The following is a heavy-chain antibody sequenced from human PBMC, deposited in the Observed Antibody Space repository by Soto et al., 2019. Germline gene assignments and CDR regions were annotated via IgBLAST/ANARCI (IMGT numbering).Heavy chain of an antibody. J-gene: IGHJ3*02. D-gene: IGHD2-21*02. CDR1: GFTFSNAW. Sequence: GGSLRLSCAASGFTFSNAWMTWVRQAPGKGLEWVGRVKSKTDGGTTDYAAPVKGRFVISRDDSKNTLYLQMNSLKTEDTGVYYCSTVKGDTNAFDIWGQGTMVTVSS. V-gene: IGHV3-15*01. CDR3: STVKGDTNAFDI. CDR2: VKSKTDGGTT.